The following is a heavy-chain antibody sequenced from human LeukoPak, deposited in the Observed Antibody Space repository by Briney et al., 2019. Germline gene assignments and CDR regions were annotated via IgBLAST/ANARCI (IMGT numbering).Heavy chain of an antibody. CDR2: IYYSGST. V-gene: IGHV4-34*01. J-gene: IGHJ3*02. CDR1: GGSFSGYY. Sequence: SETLSLTCAVYGGSFSGYYWSWIRQPPGKGLEWIGSIYYSGSTYYNPSLKSRVTISVDTSKNQFSLKLSSVTAADTAVYYCAREGWQWLVHAFDIWGQGTMVTVSS. CDR3: AREGWQWLVHAFDI. D-gene: IGHD6-19*01.